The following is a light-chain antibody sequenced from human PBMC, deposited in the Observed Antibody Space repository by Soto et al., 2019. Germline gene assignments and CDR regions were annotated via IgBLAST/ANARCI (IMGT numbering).Light chain of an antibody. CDR1: QSVSSY. CDR2: DAS. CDR3: QQRLNWPPLT. Sequence: EIVLTQSPATLSLSPGERATLSCRASQSVSSYLAWYQQKPGQAPRLLIYDASNRATGIPARFSGSGSGTAFTLPISSLEPEDSAIYSCQQRLNWPPLTFGGGTKVEIK. V-gene: IGKV3-11*01. J-gene: IGKJ4*01.